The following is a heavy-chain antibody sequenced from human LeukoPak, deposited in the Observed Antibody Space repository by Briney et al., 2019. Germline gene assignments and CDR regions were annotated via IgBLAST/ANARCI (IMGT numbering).Heavy chain of an antibody. V-gene: IGHV3-21*01. CDR3: ARERNFYYFDY. CDR1: GFTFNDYT. D-gene: IGHD3-3*01. Sequence: GGSLRLSCAASGFTFNDYTMTWVRQAPGKGLEWVSSITGDCNYIFYADSVKGRFTISRDNAQNSLFLELNSLRGEDTAVYYCARERNFYYFDYWGQEALVTVSS. CDR2: ITGDCNYI. J-gene: IGHJ4*02.